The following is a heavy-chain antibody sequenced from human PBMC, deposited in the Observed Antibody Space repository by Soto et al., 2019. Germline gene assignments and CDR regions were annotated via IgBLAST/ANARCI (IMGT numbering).Heavy chain of an antibody. CDR1: GFTFSSYS. CDR3: AREIFYYDSSGYPNWFDP. CDR2: ISSSSSYI. V-gene: IGHV3-21*01. Sequence: GGSLRLSCAASGFTFSSYSMNWVRQAPGKGLEWVSSISSSSSYIYYADSVKGRFTISRDNAKNSLYLQMNSLRAEDTAVYYCAREIFYYDSSGYPNWFDPWGQGTLVTVSS. D-gene: IGHD3-22*01. J-gene: IGHJ5*02.